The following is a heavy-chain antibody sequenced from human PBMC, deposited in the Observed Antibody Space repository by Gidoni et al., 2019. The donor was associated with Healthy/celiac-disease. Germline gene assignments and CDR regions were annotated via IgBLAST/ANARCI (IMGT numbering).Heavy chain of an antibody. J-gene: IGHJ4*02. D-gene: IGHD4-4*01. Sequence: QVQLVQSGAEVKKPGSSVKVSCKASGGTFSSYAISWVRQAPGQGLEWMGGIIPIFGTANYAQKFQGRVTITADESTSTAYMELSSLRSEDTAVYYCAHIHDYSNYVLAKSHFDYWGQGTLVTVSS. V-gene: IGHV1-69*01. CDR2: IIPIFGTA. CDR3: AHIHDYSNYVLAKSHFDY. CDR1: GGTFSSYA.